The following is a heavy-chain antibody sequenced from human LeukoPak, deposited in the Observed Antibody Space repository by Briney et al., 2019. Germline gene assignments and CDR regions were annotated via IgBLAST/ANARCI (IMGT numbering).Heavy chain of an antibody. Sequence: GGTLRLSCAASGFTFSSYGMSWVRQAPGKGLEWVSAISGSGGSTYYADSVKGRFTISGDNSKNTLYLQMNSLRAEDTAVYYCAKDLPGYYYGSGSYYMPLPFDYWGQGTLVTVSS. D-gene: IGHD3-10*01. CDR3: AKDLPGYYYGSGSYYMPLPFDY. V-gene: IGHV3-23*01. CDR1: GFTFSSYG. J-gene: IGHJ4*02. CDR2: ISGSGGST.